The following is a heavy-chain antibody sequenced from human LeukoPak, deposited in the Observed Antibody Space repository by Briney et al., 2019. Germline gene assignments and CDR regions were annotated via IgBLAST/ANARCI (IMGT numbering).Heavy chain of an antibody. CDR3: ARGGGRYSVDY. Sequence: ASVKVSCKASGHTFIDYYMHWVRQAPGQGLEWIGWISHNSGGTKYVQKFRGRVTMTRDTSITTVYMELSGLSFDDTAVYYCARGGGRYSVDYWGQGTLVIVSS. D-gene: IGHD1-26*01. J-gene: IGHJ4*02. CDR1: GHTFIDYY. V-gene: IGHV1-2*02. CDR2: ISHNSGGT.